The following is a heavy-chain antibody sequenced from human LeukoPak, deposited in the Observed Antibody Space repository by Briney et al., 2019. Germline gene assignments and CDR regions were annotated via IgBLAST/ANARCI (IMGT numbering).Heavy chain of an antibody. CDR3: VRSMSGTNDF. J-gene: IGHJ4*02. D-gene: IGHD1-1*01. CDR1: GFTFSSYE. Sequence: GGSLRLSCAASGFTFSSYEMNWVRQAPGKGLEWVARISTVGTRTDYADSVRGRFTISRDNAKNTISLQMNSLTAEDTAVYYCVRSMSGTNDFWGQGTVVSVSS. V-gene: IGHV3-74*01. CDR2: ISTVGTRT.